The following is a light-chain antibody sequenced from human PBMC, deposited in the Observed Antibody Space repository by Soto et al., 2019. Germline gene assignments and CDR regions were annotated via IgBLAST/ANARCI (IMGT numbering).Light chain of an antibody. CDR1: ETTANY. V-gene: IGKV1-39*01. Sequence: DIQMTQSPSSLSASVGDRVTITCRASETTANYLNWYQHKPGKAPKLLIHSASSLQSGVPSRFSGRGSGTDFTLTINSLQPEDFETYSCQQTYISPPTFGGGTKVDI. CDR2: SAS. CDR3: QQTYISPPT. J-gene: IGKJ4*01.